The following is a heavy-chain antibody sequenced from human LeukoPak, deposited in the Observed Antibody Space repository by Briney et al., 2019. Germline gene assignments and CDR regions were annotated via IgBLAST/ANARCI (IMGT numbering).Heavy chain of an antibody. CDR1: GGSISSGGYY. J-gene: IGHJ4*02. CDR3: ARHGGTRVTLVEAYYFDY. D-gene: IGHD4-11*01. Sequence: SETLSLTCTVSGGSISSGGYYWSWIRQHPGKGLEWIGYIYYSGSTYYNPSLKSRVTMSVDTFKNQFSLKLSSVTAADTAVYYCARHGGTRVTLVEAYYFDYWGQGTLVTVSS. CDR2: IYYSGST. V-gene: IGHV4-31*03.